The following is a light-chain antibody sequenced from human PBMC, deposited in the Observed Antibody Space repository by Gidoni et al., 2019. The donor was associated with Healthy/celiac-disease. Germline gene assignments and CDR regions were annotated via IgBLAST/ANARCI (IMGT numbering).Light chain of an antibody. CDR1: QSISSSS. J-gene: IGKJ3*01. Sequence: EIVLTQSPGTLSLSPGERATLSCRASQSISSSSLAWYHQKPGQAPRLLIYGASTRATGIPARFSGSGSGADFTLTITGLEPEDFAVYYCQQYAGSPFTFGPXTKVDIK. V-gene: IGKV3-20*01. CDR3: QQYAGSPFT. CDR2: GAS.